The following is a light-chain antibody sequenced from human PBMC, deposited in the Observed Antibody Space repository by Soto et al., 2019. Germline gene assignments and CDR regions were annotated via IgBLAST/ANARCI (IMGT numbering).Light chain of an antibody. CDR2: AAA. CDR3: LQDYNYPYT. CDR1: QGIRND. Sequence: AIQMTQSPSSLYASVGDRVTITCRASQGIRNDLGWYQQKPGKAPKLLIYAAASLQSGVPSSFSGSGSGTDFTLTISSLQPEDFATYYCLQDYNYPYTFGQGTKLEIK. V-gene: IGKV1-6*01. J-gene: IGKJ2*01.